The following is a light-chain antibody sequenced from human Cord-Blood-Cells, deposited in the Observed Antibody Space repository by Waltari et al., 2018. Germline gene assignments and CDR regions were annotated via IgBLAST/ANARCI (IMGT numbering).Light chain of an antibody. CDR1: PSVLYSSNNKNY. V-gene: IGKV4-1*01. CDR2: WAS. CDR3: QQYYSTPQT. J-gene: IGKJ1*01. Sequence: DIVMTQSPDSLAVSRGERATINCKSSPSVLYSSNNKNYLAWYQQKPGQPPKLLIYWASTRESGVPDRFSGSGSGTDFTLTISSLQAEDVAVYYCQQYYSTPQTFGQGTKVEIK.